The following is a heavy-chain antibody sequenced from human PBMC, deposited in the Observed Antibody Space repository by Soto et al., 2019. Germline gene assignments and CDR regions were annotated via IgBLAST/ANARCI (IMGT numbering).Heavy chain of an antibody. CDR3: ARLGWIVVPAAPSNWFDP. CDR1: GGSFSGYY. D-gene: IGHD2-2*01. J-gene: IGHJ5*02. Sequence: QVQIQPWGAGLLKPSETLSLTCAVYGGSFSGYYWSWIRQPPGKGLEWIGEINHSGSTNYNPSLKSRVTISVDTAKNQFSLKMSSVTDADTAVYYCARLGWIVVPAAPSNWFDPWGQGTLVTVSS. CDR2: INHSGST. V-gene: IGHV4-34*01.